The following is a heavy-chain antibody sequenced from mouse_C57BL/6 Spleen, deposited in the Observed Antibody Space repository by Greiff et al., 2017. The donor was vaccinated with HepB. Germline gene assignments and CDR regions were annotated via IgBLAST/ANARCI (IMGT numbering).Heavy chain of an antibody. V-gene: IGHV5-17*01. CDR1: GFTFSDYG. CDR3: ARDYYYGYFDY. D-gene: IGHD1-1*01. Sequence: EVMLVESGGGLVKPGGSLKLSCAASGFTFSDYGMHWVRQAPEKGLEWVAYISSGSSTIYYADTVKGRFTISRDNAKNTLFLQMTSLRSEDTSMYYCARDYYYGYFDYWGQGTTLTVSS. CDR2: ISSGSSTI. J-gene: IGHJ2*01.